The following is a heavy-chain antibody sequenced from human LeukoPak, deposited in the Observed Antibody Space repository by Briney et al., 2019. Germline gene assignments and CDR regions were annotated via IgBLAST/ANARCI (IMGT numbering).Heavy chain of an antibody. J-gene: IGHJ4*02. D-gene: IGHD1-26*01. CDR3: TTFQVGALTFDY. Sequence: GGSLRLSCVASGVTFSSYGMHWVRQAPGKGLEWVGRIKSKTDGGTTDYAAPVKGRFTISRDDSKNTLYLQMNSLKTEDTAVYYCTTFQVGALTFDYWGQGTLVTVSS. CDR2: IKSKTDGGTT. V-gene: IGHV3-15*01. CDR1: GVTFSSYG.